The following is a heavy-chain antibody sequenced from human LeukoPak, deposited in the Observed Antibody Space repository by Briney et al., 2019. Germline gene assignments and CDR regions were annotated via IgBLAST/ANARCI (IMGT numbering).Heavy chain of an antibody. CDR1: GFTFSDHY. Sequence: GGSLRLSCAASGFTFSDHYMDWVRQAPGKGLEWVGRIRNKANSYTTEYAASVRGRFTISRDDSKNSLYLQMNSLKSEDTAVYYCARDGTDGYNYFDYWGQGTLVTVSS. D-gene: IGHD5-24*01. CDR3: ARDGTDGYNYFDY. J-gene: IGHJ4*02. CDR2: IRNKANSYTT. V-gene: IGHV3-72*01.